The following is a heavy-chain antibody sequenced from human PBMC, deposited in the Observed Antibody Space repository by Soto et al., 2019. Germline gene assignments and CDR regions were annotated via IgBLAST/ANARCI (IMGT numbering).Heavy chain of an antibody. J-gene: IGHJ6*03. CDR1: GFTFSSYA. Sequence: GGSLRLSCAASGFTFSSYAMSWVRQAPGKGLEWVSAISGSGGSTYYADSVKGRFTISRDNSKNTLYLQMNSLGAEDTAVYYCAKTYYYGSGSFSKKELAKYYYYYYYMDVWGKGTTVTVSS. CDR2: ISGSGGST. D-gene: IGHD3-10*01. V-gene: IGHV3-23*01. CDR3: AKTYYYGSGSFSKKELAKYYYYYYYMDV.